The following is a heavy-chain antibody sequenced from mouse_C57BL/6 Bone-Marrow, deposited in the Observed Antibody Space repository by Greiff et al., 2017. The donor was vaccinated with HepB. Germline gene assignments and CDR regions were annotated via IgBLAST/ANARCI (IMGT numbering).Heavy chain of an antibody. CDR3: ARRHGSSGFDY. Sequence: EVKLQQSGPELVKPGASVKISCKASGYTFTDYYMNWVKQSHGKSLEWIGDINPNNGGTSYNQKFKGKATLTVDKSSSTAYMELRSLTSEDSAVYYCARRHGSSGFDYWGQGTTLTVSS. J-gene: IGHJ2*01. D-gene: IGHD1-1*01. CDR1: GYTFTDYY. V-gene: IGHV1-26*01. CDR2: INPNNGGT.